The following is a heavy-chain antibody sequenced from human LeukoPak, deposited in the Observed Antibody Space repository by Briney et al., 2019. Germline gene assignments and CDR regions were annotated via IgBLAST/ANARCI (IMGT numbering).Heavy chain of an antibody. V-gene: IGHV3-23*01. D-gene: IGHD3-10*01. CDR3: ATLMVRGAGGDY. J-gene: IGHJ4*02. CDR2: ISGSGGST. CDR1: GFTFSSYA. Sequence: GGSLRLSCAASGFTFSSYAMIWVRQAPGKGLEWVSAISGSGGSTYYADSVKGRFTISRDNSKNTLYLQMNSLRAEDTAVYYCATLMVRGAGGDYWGQGTLVTVSS.